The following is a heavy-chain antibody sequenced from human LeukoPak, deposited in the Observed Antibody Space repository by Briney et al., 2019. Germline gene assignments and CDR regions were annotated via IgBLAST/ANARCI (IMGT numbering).Heavy chain of an antibody. J-gene: IGHJ4*02. CDR1: GYTFTRHG. CDR3: ARWNTAMDSSDY. D-gene: IGHD5-18*01. CDR2: IIPIFGTA. Sequence: SVKVSCKASGYTFTRHGISWVRQAPGQGLEWMGRIIPIFGTANYAQKFQGRVTITTDESTSTAYMELSSLRSEDTAVYYCARWNTAMDSSDYWGQGTLVTVSS. V-gene: IGHV1-69*05.